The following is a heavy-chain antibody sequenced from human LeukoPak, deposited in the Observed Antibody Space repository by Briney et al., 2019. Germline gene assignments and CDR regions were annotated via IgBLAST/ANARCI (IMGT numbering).Heavy chain of an antibody. CDR1: GFTFSSYA. CDR3: AKAKVQYYDLFDI. J-gene: IGHJ3*02. D-gene: IGHD3-22*01. CDR2: ISGSGGST. Sequence: PGGSLRLSCAASGFTFSSYAMSWVRQAPEKGLEWVSAISGSGGSTYYADSVKGRFTISRDNSKNTVYMQMNSLRAEDTAVYYCAKAKVQYYDLFDIWGQGTMVTVSS. V-gene: IGHV3-23*01.